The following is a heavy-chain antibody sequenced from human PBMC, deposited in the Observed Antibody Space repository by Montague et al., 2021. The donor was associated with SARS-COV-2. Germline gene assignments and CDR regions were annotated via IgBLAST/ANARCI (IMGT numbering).Heavy chain of an antibody. CDR1: GGSISSYY. J-gene: IGHJ6*02. CDR2: IYYSGST. V-gene: IGHV4-59*01. CDR3: AKGPLGYNYYCMDV. Sequence: SETLSLTCTVSGGSISSYYWSWIRQPPGKELEWIGYIYYSGSTNYNPSLKSRVTISVDTSKNQFSLKLSSVTAADTAVYYCAKGPLGYNYYCMDVWGQGTTVTVSS.